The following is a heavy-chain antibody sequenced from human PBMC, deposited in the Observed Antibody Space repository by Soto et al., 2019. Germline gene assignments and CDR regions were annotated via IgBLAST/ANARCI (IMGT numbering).Heavy chain of an antibody. CDR2: IYATGSS. Sequence: SETLSLTCNVSGASLSVYYWSWIRQPPGKGLEWIGRIYATGSSDYNPSLKSRITISVDMSKKQFSLTLRSVTAADTAMYYCVRDGTKNFRDWFDPWGQGILVTVSS. V-gene: IGHV4-4*07. D-gene: IGHD1-1*01. CDR1: GASLSVYY. CDR3: VRDGTKNFRDWFDP. J-gene: IGHJ5*02.